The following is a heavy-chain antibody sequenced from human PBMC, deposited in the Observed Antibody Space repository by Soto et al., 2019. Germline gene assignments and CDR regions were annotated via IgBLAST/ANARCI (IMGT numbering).Heavy chain of an antibody. V-gene: IGHV3-9*01. CDR2: ISWNSGSI. CDR1: GFPFDDYA. Sequence: EVQLVESGGGLVQPGRSLRLSCAASGFPFDDYAMHWVRQAPGKGLEWVSGISWNSGSIGYADSVKGRFTISRDNAKNSLYLQLNSLGAEDTALYYCAKAPHSAYYYGMDVWGQGTTVTVSS. J-gene: IGHJ6*02. D-gene: IGHD2-15*01. CDR3: AKAPHSAYYYGMDV.